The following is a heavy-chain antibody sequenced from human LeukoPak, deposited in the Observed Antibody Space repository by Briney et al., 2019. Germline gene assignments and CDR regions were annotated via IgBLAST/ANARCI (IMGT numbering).Heavy chain of an antibody. V-gene: IGHV3-74*01. Sequence: PGGSLRLSCAASGFNFRIYWMHWVRQAPGKGLVWVSRINSDGTGTYADSVKGRFTISRDNANNTLYLQMNSLRADDTAVYYCTRDARTCHSSDCWKPSDYWGQGALVTVSS. CDR2: INSDGTGT. CDR1: GFNFRIYW. CDR3: TRDARTCHSSDCWKPSDY. J-gene: IGHJ4*02. D-gene: IGHD2-21*01.